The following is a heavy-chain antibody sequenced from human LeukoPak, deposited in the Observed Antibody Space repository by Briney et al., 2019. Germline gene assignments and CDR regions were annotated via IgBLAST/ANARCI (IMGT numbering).Heavy chain of an antibody. D-gene: IGHD1-26*01. CDR3: ARGGNVGLSY. V-gene: IGHV4-30-4*01. CDR1: SGSISSGDSY. J-gene: IGHJ4*02. CDR2: IYYSGST. Sequence: SETLSLTCTVSSGSISSGDSYWGWIRQPPGKGLEWIGYIYYSGSTYYNPSLKSRVTISVDTSKNQFSLKLSSVTAADTAVYYCARGGNVGLSYWGQGTLVTVSS.